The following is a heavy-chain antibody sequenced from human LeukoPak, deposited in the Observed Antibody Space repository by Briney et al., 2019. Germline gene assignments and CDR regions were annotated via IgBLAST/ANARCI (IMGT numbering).Heavy chain of an antibody. V-gene: IGHV3-21*01. J-gene: IGHJ4*02. D-gene: IGHD2-21*02. CDR1: GFTFSSYS. Sequence: GGSLRLSCAASGFTFSSYSMSWVRPAPGGGLGWVSSIISSSSYIYYADSVKGRFTISRDNAKNSLYLQMNSLRAEDTAVYYCARVSVAYCGGDCYPEYFDYWGQGTLVTVSS. CDR2: IISSSSYI. CDR3: ARVSVAYCGGDCYPEYFDY.